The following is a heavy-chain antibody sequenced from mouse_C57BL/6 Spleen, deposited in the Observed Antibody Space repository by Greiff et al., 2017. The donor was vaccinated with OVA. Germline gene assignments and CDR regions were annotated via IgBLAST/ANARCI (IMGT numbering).Heavy chain of an antibody. V-gene: IGHV1-85*01. CDR1: GYTFTSYD. CDR3: ARKSYDYDWGYYFDY. CDR2: IYPRDGST. D-gene: IGHD2-4*01. J-gene: IGHJ2*01. Sequence: QVHVKQSGPELVKPGASVKLSCKASGYTFTSYDINWVKQRPGQGLEWIGWIYPRDGSTKYNEKFKGKATLTVDTSSSTAYMELHSLTSEDSAVYFCARKSYDYDWGYYFDYWGQGTTLTVSS.